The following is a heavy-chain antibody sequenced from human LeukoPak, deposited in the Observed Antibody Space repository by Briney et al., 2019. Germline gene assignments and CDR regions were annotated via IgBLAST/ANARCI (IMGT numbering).Heavy chain of an antibody. CDR2: IWGRGGST. V-gene: IGHV3-53*05. CDR3: ATPVSPIVVVPAAIPYYMDV. CDR1: GFTLRINY. J-gene: IGHJ6*03. Sequence: GGSLTLSCAASGFTLRINYMRWVRQAPGEGVEGVSVIWGRGGSTYYADSVKGRFTISRDNSKNTLYLQMNSLRAEDTDVYYCATPVSPIVVVPAAIPYYMDVWGKGTTVTVSS. D-gene: IGHD2-2*01.